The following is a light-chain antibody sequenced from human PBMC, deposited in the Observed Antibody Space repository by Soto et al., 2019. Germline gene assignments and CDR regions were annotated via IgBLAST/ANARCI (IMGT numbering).Light chain of an antibody. V-gene: IGKV1-5*03. J-gene: IGKJ2*01. CDR3: QQYNSYSRT. Sequence: DIQMTQSPSALSASVGDRVTITCRARQSISSWLAWYQQKPGRAPKLLTYKASSLESGVPSRFSGSGSGTEFTLTISSLQPDDFATYYCQQYNSYSRTFGQGTKLEIK. CDR2: KAS. CDR1: QSISSW.